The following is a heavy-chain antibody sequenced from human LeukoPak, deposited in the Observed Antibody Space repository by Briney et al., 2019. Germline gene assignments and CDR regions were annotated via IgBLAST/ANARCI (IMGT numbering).Heavy chain of an antibody. CDR1: GGSISRYY. D-gene: IGHD5-18*01. V-gene: IGHV4-59*01. CDR2: IYYSGST. Sequence: PSETLSLTCTVSGGSISRYYWSRIRQPPGKGLEWIGYIYYSGSTNYNPSLKSRVTISVDTSKNQFSLKLTSVTAADTAVYYCARTTEGGYTYGYFYYYYMDVWGKGTTVTISS. J-gene: IGHJ6*03. CDR3: ARTTEGGYTYGYFYYYYMDV.